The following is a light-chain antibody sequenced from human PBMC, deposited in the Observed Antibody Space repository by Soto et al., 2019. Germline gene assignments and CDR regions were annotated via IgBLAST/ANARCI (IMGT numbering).Light chain of an antibody. J-gene: IGKJ2*01. V-gene: IGKV3-20*01. CDR3: QEYGSTPPT. CDR2: GAT. CDR1: QSVTSTY. Sequence: EMVLTKSPGTLSLPPGERATLSCSASQSVTSTYFAWYQQKPGQALRLLIYGATSRATGIPDRFSGSGSGTDFTLTSSRLEPEDFALYYCQEYGSTPPTFGEGTKLEIK.